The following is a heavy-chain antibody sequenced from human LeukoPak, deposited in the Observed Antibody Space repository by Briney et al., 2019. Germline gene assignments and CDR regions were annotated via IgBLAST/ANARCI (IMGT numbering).Heavy chain of an antibody. D-gene: IGHD5/OR15-5a*01. CDR3: ARDLRQGDI. CDR2: INPNSGDT. V-gene: IGHV1-2*06. J-gene: IGHJ3*02. CDR1: GYTFTGYY. Sequence: ASVTVSCKASGYTFTGYYVHWVRQAPGQGLEWMGRINPNSGDTNYAQKFQGRVTMTRDTSISTAYMELSRLRAEDTAVYYCARDLRQGDIWGQGTMVIVSS.